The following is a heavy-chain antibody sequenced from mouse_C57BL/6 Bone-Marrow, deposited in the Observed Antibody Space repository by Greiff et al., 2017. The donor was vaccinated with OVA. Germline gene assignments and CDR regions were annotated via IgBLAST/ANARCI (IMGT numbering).Heavy chain of an antibody. CDR3: AKTRYYGSSSLFDY. CDR1: GFTFSDYG. CDR2: ISSGSSTI. D-gene: IGHD1-1*01. J-gene: IGHJ2*01. Sequence: EVQGVESGGGLVKPGGSLKLSCAASGFTFSDYGMHWVRQAPEKGLEWVAYISSGSSTIYYADTVKGRFTISRDNAKNTLFLQMTSLRSEDTAMYYCAKTRYYGSSSLFDYWGQGTTLTVSS. V-gene: IGHV5-17*01.